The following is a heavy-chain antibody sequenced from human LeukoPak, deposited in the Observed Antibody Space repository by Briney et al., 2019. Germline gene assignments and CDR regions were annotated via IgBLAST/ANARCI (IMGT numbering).Heavy chain of an antibody. CDR2: IYYSGST. CDR3: ARCPIVGATRRAFDI. CDR1: GFTVSRNY. D-gene: IGHD1-26*01. V-gene: IGHV4-59*08. J-gene: IGHJ3*02. Sequence: GSLRLSCAASGFTVSRNYMSWVRQAPGKGLEWIGYIYYSGSTNYNPSLKSRVTISVDTSKNQFSLKLSSVTAADTAVYYCARCPIVGATRRAFDIWGQGTMVTVSS.